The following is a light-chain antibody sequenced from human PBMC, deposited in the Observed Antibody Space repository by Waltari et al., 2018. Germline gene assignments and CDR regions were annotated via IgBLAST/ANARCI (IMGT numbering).Light chain of an antibody. CDR3: HSRDASGVGGS. CDR1: GLRSYY. V-gene: IGLV3-19*01. J-gene: IGLJ2*01. Sequence: SSELTPEPAVSVAMGQTVTITCQGNGLRSYYARWYQQRPGQAPILIMYDKNNRPSGVPDRFSGSNSDNTASLTITGAQAEDEASYYCHSRDASGVGGSFGGGTKLTVL. CDR2: DKN.